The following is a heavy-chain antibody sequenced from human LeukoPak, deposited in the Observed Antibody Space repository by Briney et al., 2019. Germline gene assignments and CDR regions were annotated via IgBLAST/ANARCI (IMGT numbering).Heavy chain of an antibody. D-gene: IGHD3-10*01. CDR3: AKDIYYGSGSSPDFDY. J-gene: IGHJ4*02. V-gene: IGHV3-9*01. CDR2: ISWNSGSI. CDR1: GFTFDDYA. Sequence: GGSLRLSCAASGFTFDDYAMHWVRQAPGKGLEWVSGISWNSGSIGYADSVKGRFTISSDNAKNSLYLQMNGLTAEATALYYCAKDIYYGSGSSPDFDYWGQGTLVTVSS.